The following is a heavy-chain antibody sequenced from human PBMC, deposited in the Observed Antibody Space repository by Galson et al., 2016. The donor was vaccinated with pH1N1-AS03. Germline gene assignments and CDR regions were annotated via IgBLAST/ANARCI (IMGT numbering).Heavy chain of an antibody. CDR3: AKDSDSDEAFDI. CDR2: FDLEEDEI. J-gene: IGHJ3*02. D-gene: IGHD2-21*02. Sequence: SVKVSCKVSGYSLSDLSIHWVRQAPGRGLEWMGGFDLEEDEILYAQKFQGRVTMTEDTSTNTAYMEVSRLRSEDTAIYYCAKDSDSDEAFDIWGQGTMVTVSS. V-gene: IGHV1-24*01. CDR1: GYSLSDLS.